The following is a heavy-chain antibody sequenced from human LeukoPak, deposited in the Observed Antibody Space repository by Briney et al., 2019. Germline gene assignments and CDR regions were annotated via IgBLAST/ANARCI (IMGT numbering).Heavy chain of an antibody. Sequence: ASVKVSCKASGYTFTSYGISWVRQAPGQGLEWMGWISAYNGNTNYAQKLQGRVTMTTDTSTSTAYMELRSLRSDDTAVYYCARDLFSLTIFGVVTDYYYYYYMDVWGKGTTVTVSS. CDR2: ISAYNGNT. CDR3: ARDLFSLTIFGVVTDYYYYYYMDV. V-gene: IGHV1-18*01. D-gene: IGHD3-3*01. J-gene: IGHJ6*03. CDR1: GYTFTSYG.